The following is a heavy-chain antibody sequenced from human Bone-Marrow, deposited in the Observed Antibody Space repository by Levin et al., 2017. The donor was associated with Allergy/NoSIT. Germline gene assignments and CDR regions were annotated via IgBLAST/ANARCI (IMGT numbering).Heavy chain of an antibody. Sequence: GGSLRLSCAASGFTFSSYGMHWVRQAPGKGLEWVAVIWYDGSNKYYADSVKGRFTISRDNSKNTLYLQMNSLRAEDTAVYYCARDGRRYCSSTSCPRAFDIWGQGTMVTVSS. CDR1: GFTFSSYG. D-gene: IGHD2-2*01. V-gene: IGHV3-33*01. CDR2: IWYDGSNK. J-gene: IGHJ3*02. CDR3: ARDGRRYCSSTSCPRAFDI.